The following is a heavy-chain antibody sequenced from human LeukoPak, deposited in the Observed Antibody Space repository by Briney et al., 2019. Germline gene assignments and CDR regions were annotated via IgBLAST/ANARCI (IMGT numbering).Heavy chain of an antibody. CDR2: INPNSGGT. J-gene: IGHJ5*02. CDR1: GYTFTGYY. V-gene: IGHV1-2*02. CDR3: ASIPGVGHWFDP. D-gene: IGHD1-26*01. Sequence: ASVKVSCKASGYTFTGYYMHWVRQAPGQGLEWMGWINPNSGGTNYAQKFQGRVTMTRDTSISTAYMELSRLRSEDTAVYYCASIPGVGHWFDPWGQGTLVTVSS.